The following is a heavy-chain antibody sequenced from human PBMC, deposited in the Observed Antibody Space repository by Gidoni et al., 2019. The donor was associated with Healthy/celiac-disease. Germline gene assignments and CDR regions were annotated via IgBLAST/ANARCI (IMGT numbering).Heavy chain of an antibody. CDR3: AAELYSFNWFDP. V-gene: IGHV1-58*01. Sequence: QMQLVQSGPEVKKPGTSVKVSCKASGFTFTSSAVQWVRQARGQRLEWIGWIVVGSGNTNYAQKFQERVTITRDMSTSTAYMELSSLRSEDTAVYYCAAELYSFNWFDPWGQGTLVTVSS. J-gene: IGHJ5*02. D-gene: IGHD2-15*01. CDR2: IVVGSGNT. CDR1: GFTFTSSA.